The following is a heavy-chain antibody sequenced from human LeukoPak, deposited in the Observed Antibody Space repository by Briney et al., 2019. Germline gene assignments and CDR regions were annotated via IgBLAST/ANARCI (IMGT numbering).Heavy chain of an antibody. CDR3: ARVTYYYDSSGLSYWFDP. J-gene: IGHJ5*02. V-gene: IGHV4-39*07. Sequence: PSETLSLTCTVSGGSISSSSYYWGWIRQPPGKGLEWIGSIYYSGSTYYNPSLKSRVTISVDTSKNQFSLKLSSVTAADTAVYYCARVTYYYDSSGLSYWFDPWGQGTLVTVSS. CDR2: IYYSGST. D-gene: IGHD3-22*01. CDR1: GGSISSSSYY.